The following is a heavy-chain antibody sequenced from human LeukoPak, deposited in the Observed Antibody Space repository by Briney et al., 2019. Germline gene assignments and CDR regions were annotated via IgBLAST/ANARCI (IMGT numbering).Heavy chain of an antibody. CDR2: IYYSGST. Sequence: SEALSLTCTVSGDSIRSYDWSWIRQPPGKGLEWIGYIYYSGSTNYNPSLKSRVTISVDTSKSQFSLKLSSVTAADTAVYYCARDRAYGSGKYYFDYWGQGTLVTVSS. D-gene: IGHD3-10*01. CDR3: ARDRAYGSGKYYFDY. J-gene: IGHJ4*02. V-gene: IGHV4-59*01. CDR1: GDSIRSYD.